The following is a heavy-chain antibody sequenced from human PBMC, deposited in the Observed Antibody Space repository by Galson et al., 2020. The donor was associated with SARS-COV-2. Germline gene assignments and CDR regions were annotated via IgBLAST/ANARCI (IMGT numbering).Heavy chain of an antibody. V-gene: IGHV1-2*04. Sequence: ASVKVSCKASGYTFTGYYMHWVRQAPGQGLEWMGWINPNSGGTNYAQKFQGWVTMTRDTSISTAYMELSRLRSDDTAVYYCARAGEVGYDGEDYYYYGMDVWGQGTTVTVSS. J-gene: IGHJ6*02. CDR2: INPNSGGT. D-gene: IGHD5-12*01. CDR3: ARAGEVGYDGEDYYYYGMDV. CDR1: GYTFTGYY.